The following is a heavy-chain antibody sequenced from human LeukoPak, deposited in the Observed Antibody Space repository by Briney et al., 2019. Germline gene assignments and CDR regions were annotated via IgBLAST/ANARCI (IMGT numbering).Heavy chain of an antibody. CDR2: IYYSGST. J-gene: IGHJ6*03. V-gene: IGHV4-59*01. D-gene: IGHD1-1*01. Sequence: SETLSLTCTVSGGSISSYYWSWIRQPPGKGLEWIGYIYYSGSTNYNPSLKSRVTISVDTSKNQFSLKLSSVTAADTAVYHCARVALDGDYYYYYYMDVWGKGTTVTVSS. CDR1: GGSISSYY. CDR3: ARVALDGDYYYYYYMDV.